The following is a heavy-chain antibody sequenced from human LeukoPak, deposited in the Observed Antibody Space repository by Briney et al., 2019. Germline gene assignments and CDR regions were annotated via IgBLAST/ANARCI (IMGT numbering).Heavy chain of an antibody. D-gene: IGHD6-13*01. CDR3: ARVSSSSWYPDAFDI. Sequence: ASVKVSCKASGFTFTSSAMQWVRQARGQRLEWIGWIVVGSGNTNYAQKFQERVTITRDMSTSTAYMELSSLRSEDTAVYYCARVSSSSWYPDAFDIWGQGTMVTVSS. J-gene: IGHJ3*02. V-gene: IGHV1-58*02. CDR2: IVVGSGNT. CDR1: GFTFTSSA.